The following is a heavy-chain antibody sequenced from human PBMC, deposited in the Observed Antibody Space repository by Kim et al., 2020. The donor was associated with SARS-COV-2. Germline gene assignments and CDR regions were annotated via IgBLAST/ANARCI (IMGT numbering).Heavy chain of an antibody. D-gene: IGHD1-1*01. J-gene: IGHJ4*02. CDR3: ARDRATGTPGYFDY. V-gene: IGHV4-59*01. Sequence: NPSLKSRVTISVDTSKNQFSLKLSSVTAADTAVYYCARDRATGTPGYFDYWGQGTLVTVSS.